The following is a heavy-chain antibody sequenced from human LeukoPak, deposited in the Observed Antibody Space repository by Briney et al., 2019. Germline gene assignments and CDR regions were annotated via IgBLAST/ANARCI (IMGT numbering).Heavy chain of an antibody. CDR1: GFTFSSYA. CDR3: AKDGGYCSGGSCYSPFGKYFQH. CDR2: ISGRGGST. J-gene: IGHJ1*01. Sequence: GGSLRLSCAASGFTFSSYAMSWVRQAPGKGLEWVSAISGRGGSTYYADSVKGRFTISRDNSKNTLYLQMNSLRAEDTAVYYCAKDGGYCSGGSCYSPFGKYFQHWGQGTLVTVSS. V-gene: IGHV3-23*01. D-gene: IGHD2-15*01.